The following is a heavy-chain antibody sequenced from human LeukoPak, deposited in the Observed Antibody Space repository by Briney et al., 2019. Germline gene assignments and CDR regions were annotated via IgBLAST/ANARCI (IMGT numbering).Heavy chain of an antibody. D-gene: IGHD3-22*01. V-gene: IGHV4-39*01. CDR3: ATIPFSYDSSTYPDY. CDR2: IYHSGNT. J-gene: IGHJ4*02. CDR1: GGSISSSSYY. Sequence: SETLSLTCTVSGGSISSSSYYWAWIRQPPGGGLEWIGNIYHSGNTYYNPSLRSRVSLSVDKSKNQYSLKLTSVTAADTAVYYCATIPFSYDSSTYPDYWGQGALVRVSS.